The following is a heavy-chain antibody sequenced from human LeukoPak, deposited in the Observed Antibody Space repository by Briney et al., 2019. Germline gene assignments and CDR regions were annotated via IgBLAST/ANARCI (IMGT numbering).Heavy chain of an antibody. V-gene: IGHV3-21*01. CDR3: ARDRWHDY. J-gene: IGHJ4*02. Sequence: GSLRLSCAASGFTFSNYNMNWVRQAPGKGLEWVSSISSSSSYIYYADSVKGRFTISRDSAKNSLFLQMNSLRAEDTAVYYCARDRWHDYWGQGTLVTVSS. CDR2: ISSSSSYI. CDR1: GFTFSNYN. D-gene: IGHD2-15*01.